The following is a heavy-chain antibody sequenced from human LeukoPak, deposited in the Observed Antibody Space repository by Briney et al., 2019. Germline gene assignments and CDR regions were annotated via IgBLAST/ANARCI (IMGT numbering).Heavy chain of an antibody. D-gene: IGHD3-16*01. Sequence: GGSLRLSCAASGSTFSSFGMIWVRQAPGNGLEWVSYISSSGTTITYADSVKGRFTISRDNAKNSLYLQMNSLSAEDTAVYYCARELTALDYWGQGTLVTVSS. J-gene: IGHJ4*02. CDR2: ISSSGTTI. V-gene: IGHV3-48*01. CDR3: ARELTALDY. CDR1: GSTFSSFG.